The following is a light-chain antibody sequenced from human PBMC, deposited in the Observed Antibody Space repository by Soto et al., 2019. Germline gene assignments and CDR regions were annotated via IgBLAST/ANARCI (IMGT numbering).Light chain of an antibody. CDR1: QGISND. J-gene: IGKJ3*01. Sequence: DIQMTQSPSSLSASVRDRVTITCRASQGISNDLAWYQQKPGKVPTLLIYAASTLQSGVPSRFSGSGSGTDSTLTISSLQPLDVATAYCQRYNCAPFTFGPGTNVDIK. V-gene: IGKV1-27*01. CDR2: AAS. CDR3: QRYNCAPFT.